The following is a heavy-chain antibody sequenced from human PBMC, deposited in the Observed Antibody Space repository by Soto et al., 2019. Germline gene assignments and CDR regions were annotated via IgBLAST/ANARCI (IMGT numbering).Heavy chain of an antibody. CDR3: AHVGGLEQWLYRLDH. CDR1: GFSLSTAGVG. D-gene: IGHD6-19*01. J-gene: IGHJ4*02. CDR2: IYWVDDK. V-gene: IGHV2-5*02. Sequence: QITLKESGPSLVKPTQTLTLTCTFSGFSLSTAGVGVVWVRRPPLKALEWVALIYWVDDKNYNPSLRRRLAVTNDTTENKVVLSLTNVGPLDTATYFCAHVGGLEQWLYRLDHWGQGALVTVSS.